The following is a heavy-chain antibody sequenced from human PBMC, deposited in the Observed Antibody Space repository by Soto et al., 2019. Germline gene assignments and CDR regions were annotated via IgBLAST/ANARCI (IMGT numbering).Heavy chain of an antibody. J-gene: IGHJ4*02. Sequence: SGPTLVNPTQTLTLTCTFSGFSLSTSGVGVGWIRQPPGKALEWLALIYWNDDKRYSPSLKSRLTITKDTSKNQVVLTMTNMDPVDTATYYCAHSSPTSYYYDSNGYQASYWGRGTLVTVPS. D-gene: IGHD3-22*01. CDR1: GFSLSTSGVG. CDR2: IYWNDDK. CDR3: AHSSPTSYYYDSNGYQASY. V-gene: IGHV2-5*01.